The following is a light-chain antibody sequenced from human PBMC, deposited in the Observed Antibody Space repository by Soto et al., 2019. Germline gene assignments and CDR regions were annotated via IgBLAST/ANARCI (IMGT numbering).Light chain of an antibody. CDR3: QQRSNWPFA. J-gene: IGKJ2*01. CDR1: QSVGSY. Sequence: EIVLTQSPATLSLSPGDRATLSCRASQSVGSYLAWYQQKPGQAPRLLIYDASGRATGIPARFSGSGSGTDSSLTISSLEPEDFAVYYCQQRSNWPFAFGQGTKLDIK. V-gene: IGKV3-11*01. CDR2: DAS.